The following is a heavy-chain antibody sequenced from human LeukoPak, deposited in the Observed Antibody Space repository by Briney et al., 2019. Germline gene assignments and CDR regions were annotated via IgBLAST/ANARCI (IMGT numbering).Heavy chain of an antibody. Sequence: SVKVSCKASGGTFSSYAISWVRQAPGQGLEWMGGIIPIFGTANYAQKFQGRVTITADESTSTACMELRSLRSDDTAVDYCARGGKYYDFWSGWNYYYYYMDVWGKGTTVTVSS. V-gene: IGHV1-69*13. J-gene: IGHJ6*03. D-gene: IGHD3-3*01. CDR2: IIPIFGTA. CDR3: ARGGKYYDFWSGWNYYYYYMDV. CDR1: GGTFSSYA.